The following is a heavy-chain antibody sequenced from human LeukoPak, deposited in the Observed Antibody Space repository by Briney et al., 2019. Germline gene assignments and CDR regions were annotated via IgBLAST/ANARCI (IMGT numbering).Heavy chain of an antibody. Sequence: PGGSLRLSCAASGVTVSSTYMSWVRQAPGKGLEWVSVIYGGGATYCADSVKGRFTISRDNSRNTLYLQMSSLRAEDTAVYYCVRSYSSGWFDYWGQGTLVTVSS. CDR3: VRSYSSGWFDY. J-gene: IGHJ4*02. CDR2: IYGGGAT. V-gene: IGHV3-53*01. D-gene: IGHD6-19*01. CDR1: GVTVSSTY.